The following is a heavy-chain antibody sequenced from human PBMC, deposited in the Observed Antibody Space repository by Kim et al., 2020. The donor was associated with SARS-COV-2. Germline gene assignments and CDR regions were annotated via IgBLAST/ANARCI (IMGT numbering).Heavy chain of an antibody. CDR3: AREGPNYCGSGSYYKTSFDY. CDR2: INHSGST. CDR1: GGSFSGYY. V-gene: IGHV4-34*01. D-gene: IGHD3-10*01. Sequence: SETLSLTCAVYGGSFSGYYWSWIRQPPGKGLEWIGEINHSGSTNYNPSLKSRVTISVDTSKNQFSLKLSSVTAADTAVYYCAREGPNYCGSGSYYKTSFDYWGQGALVTVSS. J-gene: IGHJ4*02.